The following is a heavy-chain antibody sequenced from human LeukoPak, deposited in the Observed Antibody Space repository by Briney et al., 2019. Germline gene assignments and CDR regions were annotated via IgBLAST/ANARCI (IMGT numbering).Heavy chain of an antibody. CDR2: INPNNGGT. CDR1: GYTFTGYY. V-gene: IGHV1-2*02. Sequence: ASVKVSCKASGYTFTGYYMHWVRQAPGPGLEWMGWINPNNGGTKYAHKFQGGVTMSTDTSISTAYMELSRLRSDDTAFYYCARGGYSGYETIDYWGQGTLVTVSS. J-gene: IGHJ4*02. D-gene: IGHD5-12*01. CDR3: ARGGYSGYETIDY.